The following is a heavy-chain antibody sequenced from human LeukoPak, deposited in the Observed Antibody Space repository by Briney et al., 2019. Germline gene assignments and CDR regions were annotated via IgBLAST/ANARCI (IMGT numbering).Heavy chain of an antibody. CDR1: GGSISSSSYY. J-gene: IGHJ4*02. V-gene: IGHV4-39*01. Sequence: SETLSLTCTVSGGSISSSSYYWGWIRQPPGKGLEWIGSIYYSGSTYYNPSLKSRVTISVDTSKNQFSLKLSSVTAAGTAVYYCARRETGTKEIDYWGQGTLVTVSS. CDR2: IYYSGST. D-gene: IGHD1-1*01. CDR3: ARRETGTKEIDY.